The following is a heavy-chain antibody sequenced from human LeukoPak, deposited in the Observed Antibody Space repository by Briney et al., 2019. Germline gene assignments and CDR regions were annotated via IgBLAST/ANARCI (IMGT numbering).Heavy chain of an antibody. CDR2: VEWDDDK. CDR1: GSSLRTAGMR. V-gene: IGHV2-70*04. D-gene: IGHD6-19*01. CDR3: VRIRLLAGLDY. Sequence: SGPTLTHPTPTLTLTCTFSGSSLRTAGMRVRWIGQPPGKALEWLSRVEWDDDKYYSTSLKTRLTISKDTSKNQVVLTMTNMDPSDTATYYCVRIRLLAGLDYWGQGTLVTVSS. J-gene: IGHJ4*02.